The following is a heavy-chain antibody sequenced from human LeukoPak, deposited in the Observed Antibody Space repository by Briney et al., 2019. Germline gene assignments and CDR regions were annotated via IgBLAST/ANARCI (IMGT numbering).Heavy chain of an antibody. V-gene: IGHV4-4*07. CDR2: IYTTGTT. Sequence: PSETLSLTCSVSSGSIRSYYWGWVRQPPGKGLEWIGRIYTTGTTQYNPSLKSRVTMSVDTSTNQFSLNLRSMTAADTAVYYCERQGYTASYYFFDYWSLGTLVAVS. J-gene: IGHJ4*02. CDR3: ERQGYTASYYFFDY. D-gene: IGHD1-26*01. CDR1: SGSIRSYY.